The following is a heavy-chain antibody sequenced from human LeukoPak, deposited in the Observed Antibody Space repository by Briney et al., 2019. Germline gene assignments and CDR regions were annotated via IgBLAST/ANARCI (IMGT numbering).Heavy chain of an antibody. V-gene: IGHV3-7*01. CDR2: IKEDGSEK. D-gene: IGHD3-3*01. Sequence: GGSLRLSCAASGFTFSSYWMSWVRQAPGKGLEWVANIKEDGSEKNYVDSVKGRFTISRDNAKNSLYLQMNSLRAEDTALYYCAKDWSGDYNWSDPWGQGTLVTVSS. CDR3: AKDWSGDYNWSDP. J-gene: IGHJ5*02. CDR1: GFTFSSYW.